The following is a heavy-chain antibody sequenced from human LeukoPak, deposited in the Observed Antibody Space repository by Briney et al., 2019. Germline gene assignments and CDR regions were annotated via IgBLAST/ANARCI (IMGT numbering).Heavy chain of an antibody. CDR2: IITIFGTP. Sequence: ASVKVSCKASGGTFSSYATSCERQTPRQGLEWMGGIITIFGTPNSAQTFQGRVTIPADKSTSTAYMELSSLRSEDTAVYYCARETSQKGAHYMDVWGKGTTVTISS. D-gene: IGHD3-16*01. CDR1: GGTFSSYA. V-gene: IGHV1-69*06. J-gene: IGHJ6*03. CDR3: ARETSQKGAHYMDV.